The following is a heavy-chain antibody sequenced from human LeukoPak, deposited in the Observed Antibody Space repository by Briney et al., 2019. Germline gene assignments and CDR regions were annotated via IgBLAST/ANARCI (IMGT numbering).Heavy chain of an antibody. CDR1: GYTLTELS. V-gene: IGHV1-24*01. D-gene: IGHD2-2*01. J-gene: IGHJ5*02. CDR2: FDPEDGET. CDR3: ASGYCSSTSCLSGFDP. Sequence: ASVKVSCKVSGYTLTELSMHWVRQAPGKGLEWMGGFDPEDGETIYPQKFQGRVTMTEDTSTDTAYMELSSLRSEDTAVYYCASGYCSSTSCLSGFDPWGQGTLVTVSS.